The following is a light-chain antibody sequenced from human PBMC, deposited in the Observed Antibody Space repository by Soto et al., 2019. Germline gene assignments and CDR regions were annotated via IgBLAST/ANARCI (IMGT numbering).Light chain of an antibody. J-gene: IGLJ3*02. CDR2: EVS. V-gene: IGLV2-8*01. CDR1: INDVGGYNY. CDR3: SSYAGSNNLGV. Sequence: QYALTQPPSASGSPGQSVTISCTGTINDVGGYNYVSWYQQLPGKAPKLMIYEVSKRPSGVPDRFSGSKSVNTASLTVSGLQAEDEADYYCSSYAGSNNLGVFGGGTKLTVL.